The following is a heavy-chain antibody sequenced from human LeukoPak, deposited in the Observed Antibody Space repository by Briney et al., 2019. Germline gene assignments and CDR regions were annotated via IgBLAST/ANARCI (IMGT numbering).Heavy chain of an antibody. CDR3: ARHDPVGHFLRGMDV. V-gene: IGHV4-59*08. Sequence: SETLSLTCAVSGGSICGYFWSWSRQPPGQGLEWIWYIYYTGSTIYNPSLRSRVTMSVDVSKNQFSLDLTSVTAADTAVYYCARHDPVGHFLRGMDVWGQGTTVTVSS. J-gene: IGHJ6*02. D-gene: IGHD2/OR15-2a*01. CDR1: GGSICGYF. CDR2: IYYTGST.